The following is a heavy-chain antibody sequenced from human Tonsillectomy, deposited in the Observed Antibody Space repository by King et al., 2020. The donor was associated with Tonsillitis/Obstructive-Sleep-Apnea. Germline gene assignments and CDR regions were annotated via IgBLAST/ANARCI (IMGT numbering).Heavy chain of an antibody. J-gene: IGHJ4*02. V-gene: IGHV4-61*01. Sequence: QLQESGPGLVKPSETLSLTCIVSGGSVSSGSYYWSWLRQPPGKGLEWIGYIYYSGSTNYNPSLKSRVTISVDTSKNQFSLKLSSVTAADTAVYYCARQVATSLYYFDYWGQGHLVTVSS. CDR3: ARQVATSLYYFDY. CDR1: GGSVSSGSYY. D-gene: IGHD5-12*01. CDR2: IYYSGST.